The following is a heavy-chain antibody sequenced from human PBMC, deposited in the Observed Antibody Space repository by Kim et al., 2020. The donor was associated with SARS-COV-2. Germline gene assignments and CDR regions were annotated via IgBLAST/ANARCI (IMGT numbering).Heavy chain of an antibody. V-gene: IGHV1-18*01. CDR1: GYTFTSYG. CDR3: ARNVGATEGLDAFDI. CDR2: ISGYNGNT. D-gene: IGHD1-26*01. J-gene: IGHJ3*02. Sequence: ASVKVSCKASGYTFTSYGISWVRQAPGQGLEWMKWISGYNGNTNYVQKFQGRVTMTTDTSTSKAYIELRSLRSDDTAVYYCARNVGATEGLDAFDIWGQGTMVTVSS.